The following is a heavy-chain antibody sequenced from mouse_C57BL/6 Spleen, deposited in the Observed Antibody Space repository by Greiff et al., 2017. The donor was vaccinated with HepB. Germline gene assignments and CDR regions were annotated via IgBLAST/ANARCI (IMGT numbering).Heavy chain of an antibody. CDR2: ISSGGSYT. V-gene: IGHV5-6*01. J-gene: IGHJ2*01. CDR1: GFTFSSYG. Sequence: EVKVVESGGDLVKPGGSLKLSCAASGFTFSSYGMSWVRQTPDKRLEWVATISSGGSYTYYPDSVKGRFTISRDNAKNTLYLQMSSLKSEDTAMYYCARLALYYGNNYFDYWGQGTTLTVSS. CDR3: ARLALYYGNNYFDY. D-gene: IGHD2-1*01.